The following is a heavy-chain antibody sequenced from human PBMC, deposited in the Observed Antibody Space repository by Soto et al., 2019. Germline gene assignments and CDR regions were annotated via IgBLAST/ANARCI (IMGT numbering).Heavy chain of an antibody. D-gene: IGHD3-3*01. J-gene: IGHJ6*02. Sequence: ASVKVSCKASGYTFTSYGISWVRQAPGQGLEWMGWICAYNGNTNYAQKLQGRVTMTTDTSTSTAYMELRSLRSDDTAVYYCAREKTTGYDFWSGLRYGMDVWGQGTTVTVSS. CDR1: GYTFTSYG. V-gene: IGHV1-18*01. CDR3: AREKTTGYDFWSGLRYGMDV. CDR2: ICAYNGNT.